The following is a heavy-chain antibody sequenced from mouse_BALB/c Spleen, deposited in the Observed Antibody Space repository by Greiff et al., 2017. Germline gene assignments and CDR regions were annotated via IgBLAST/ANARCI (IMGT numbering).Heavy chain of an antibody. D-gene: IGHD1-1*01. CDR1: GFTFSSFG. Sequence: EVKLMESGGGLVQPGGSRKLSCAASGFTFSSFGMHWVRQAPEKGLEWVAYISSGSSTIYYADTVKGRFTISRDNPKNTLFLQMTSLRSEDTAMYYCARGSRWYFDVWGAGTTVTVSS. V-gene: IGHV5-17*02. CDR3: ARGSRWYFDV. J-gene: IGHJ1*01. CDR2: ISSGSSTI.